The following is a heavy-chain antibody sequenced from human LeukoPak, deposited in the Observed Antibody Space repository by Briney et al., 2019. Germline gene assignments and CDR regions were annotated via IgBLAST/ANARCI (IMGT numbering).Heavy chain of an antibody. V-gene: IGHV1-2*06. CDR1: GYTFSGYY. CDR2: INPHSGGT. D-gene: IGHD3-9*01. CDR3: ARAREDILTGRYCYYYMDV. Sequence: ASVKVSCKASGYTFSGYYMHWVRQSAGQQLYWMGRINPHSGGTNYAQKFQGRVTMTRDTSISTAYMELSRLRSDDTAVYYCARAREDILTGRYCYYYMDVWGKGTTVTVSS. J-gene: IGHJ6*03.